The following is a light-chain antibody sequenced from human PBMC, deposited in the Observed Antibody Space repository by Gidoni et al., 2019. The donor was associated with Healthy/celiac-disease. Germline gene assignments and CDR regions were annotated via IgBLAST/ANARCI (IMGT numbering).Light chain of an antibody. CDR1: SSDVGGYHY. CDR2: DVS. Sequence: QPALTQPRSVSGSPGQSVTVSCTGTSSDVGGYHYVSWYQPHPGKAPQLMIYDVSKRPSGVPDRFSGSKSGNTASLTISGLQAEDEADYYCCSYAGSYTFGVVFGGGTKLTVL. V-gene: IGLV2-11*01. CDR3: CSYAGSYTFGVV. J-gene: IGLJ2*01.